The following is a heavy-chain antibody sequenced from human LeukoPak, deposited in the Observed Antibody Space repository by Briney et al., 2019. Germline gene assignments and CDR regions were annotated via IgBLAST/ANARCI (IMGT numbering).Heavy chain of an antibody. J-gene: IGHJ4*02. CDR3: ARQIPAQMALGS. CDR1: GYTFTSYV. D-gene: IGHD2-8*01. CDR2: ISVYNGNT. Sequence: ASVKVSCMASGYTFTSYVINWVRQAPGQGLEWMGWISVYNGNTNYAQNLQGRATLTTDTSTSTAYMELRSLRSDDTAVYYCARQIPAQMALGSWGQGTLVTVSS. V-gene: IGHV1-18*01.